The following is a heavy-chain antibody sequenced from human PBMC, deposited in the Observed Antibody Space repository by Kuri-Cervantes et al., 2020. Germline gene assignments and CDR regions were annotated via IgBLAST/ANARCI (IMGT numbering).Heavy chain of an antibody. Sequence: GESLKISCAASGFTFSSYTMNWVRQAPGKGLEWVSSISSSTRYIYYADSVKGRFTISRDNAKNSLYLQMNSLRAEDTAVYYCARAVSGNDFWSGYYSGYYYYYYMDVWGKGTTVTVSS. D-gene: IGHD3-3*01. CDR1: GFTFSSYT. CDR3: ARAVSGNDFWSGYYSGYYYYYYMDV. V-gene: IGHV3-21*03. CDR2: ISSSTRYI. J-gene: IGHJ6*03.